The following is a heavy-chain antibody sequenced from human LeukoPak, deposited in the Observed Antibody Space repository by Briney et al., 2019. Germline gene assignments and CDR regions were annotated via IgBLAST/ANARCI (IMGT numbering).Heavy chain of an antibody. CDR1: GGTFSSYA. J-gene: IGHJ4*02. CDR2: IIPIFGTA. Sequence: ASVKVSCKASGGTFSSYAISWVRQAPGQGLEWMGGIIPIFGTANYAQMFQGRVTITADESTSTAYMELSSLRSEDTAVYYCARGGYYYDSSGYSHLPDYWGQGTLVTVSA. D-gene: IGHD3-22*01. CDR3: ARGGYYYDSSGYSHLPDY. V-gene: IGHV1-69*01.